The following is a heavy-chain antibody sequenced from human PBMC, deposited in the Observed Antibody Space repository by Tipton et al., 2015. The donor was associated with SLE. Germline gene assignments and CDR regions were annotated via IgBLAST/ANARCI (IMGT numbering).Heavy chain of an antibody. V-gene: IGHV4-59*12. Sequence: TLSLTCTVSGGSISSYYWSWIRQPPGKGLEWIGIIYYGGSTYYNPSLKSRVTISVDTSKNQFSLKLSSVTAADTAVYYCARGWSSSSFDYWGQGTLVTVSS. CDR3: ARGWSSSSFDY. CDR2: IYYGGST. D-gene: IGHD6-6*01. J-gene: IGHJ4*02. CDR1: GGSISSYY.